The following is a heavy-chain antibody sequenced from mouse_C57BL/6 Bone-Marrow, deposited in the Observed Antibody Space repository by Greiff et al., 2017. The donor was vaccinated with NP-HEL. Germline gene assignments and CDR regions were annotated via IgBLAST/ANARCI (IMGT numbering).Heavy chain of an antibody. CDR3: ARQDPLTGVHYFDY. CDR2: IYPGRGST. CDR1: GYTFTSYW. V-gene: IGHV1-55*01. Sequence: QVQLKQSGAELVKPGASVKMSCKASGYTFTSYWITWVKQRPGQGLEWIGDIYPGRGSTNYNEKFKSKATLTVDTSSSTAYMQLSSLTSEDSAVYYCARQDPLTGVHYFDYWGQGTTLTVSS. J-gene: IGHJ2*01. D-gene: IGHD4-1*01.